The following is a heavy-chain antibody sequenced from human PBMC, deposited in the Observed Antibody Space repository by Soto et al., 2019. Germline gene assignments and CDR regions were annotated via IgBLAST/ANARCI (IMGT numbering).Heavy chain of an antibody. CDR3: ARGHYGLDY. V-gene: IGHV3-11*01. D-gene: IGHD4-17*01. Sequence: QVQLVESGGGLVKSGGSLRLSCVDSGFTFSGYYISWIRQAPGKGLEWVSDISSSASDIYYADSVKGRFTSSRDNAKNSVYLQMNSLRAEDTAVYYCARGHYGLDYWGQGTLVTVSS. J-gene: IGHJ4*02. CDR1: GFTFSGYY. CDR2: ISSSASDI.